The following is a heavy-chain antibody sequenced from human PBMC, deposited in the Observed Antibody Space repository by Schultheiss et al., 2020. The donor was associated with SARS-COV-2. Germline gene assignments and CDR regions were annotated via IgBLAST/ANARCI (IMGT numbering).Heavy chain of an antibody. J-gene: IGHJ6*02. CDR2: IIPIFGTA. CDR3: ARDRGLRFLEWSIYYYYGMDV. V-gene: IGHV1-69*13. CDR1: GYTFTSYE. D-gene: IGHD3-3*01. Sequence: SVKVSCKASGYTFTSYEINWVRQAPGQGLEWMGGIIPIFGTANYAQKFQGRVTITADESTSTAYMELSSLRSDDTAVYYCARDRGLRFLEWSIYYYYGMDVWGQGTTVTVSS.